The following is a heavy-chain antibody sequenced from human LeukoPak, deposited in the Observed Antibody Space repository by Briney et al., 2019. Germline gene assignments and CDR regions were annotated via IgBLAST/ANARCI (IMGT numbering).Heavy chain of an antibody. Sequence: GGSLRLSCAASGFTFDDYAMTWVRQAPGKGLEWVSAINWNGGSTGYADSVKGRFTISRDNAKNSLYLQMDSLRAEDTALYYCARVSLMITFGGAIGWFDPWGQGTLVSVSS. J-gene: IGHJ5*02. CDR2: INWNGGST. CDR3: ARVSLMITFGGAIGWFDP. CDR1: GFTFDDYA. V-gene: IGHV3-20*04. D-gene: IGHD3-16*02.